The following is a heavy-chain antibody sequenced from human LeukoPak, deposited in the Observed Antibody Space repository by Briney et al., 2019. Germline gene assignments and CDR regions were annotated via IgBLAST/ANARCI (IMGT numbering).Heavy chain of an antibody. CDR2: IYFSGST. Sequence: PSETLSLTCTVSGGTISSSSYYWGWIRQPPGKGLEWIGSIYFSGSTYYNPSLKSRITISVDTSKNQFSLRLSSVTAADTAVYYCAREGGGGYSYGCIDYWGQGTLVTVSS. CDR1: GGTISSSSYY. J-gene: IGHJ4*02. D-gene: IGHD5-18*01. CDR3: AREGGGGYSYGCIDY. V-gene: IGHV4-39*07.